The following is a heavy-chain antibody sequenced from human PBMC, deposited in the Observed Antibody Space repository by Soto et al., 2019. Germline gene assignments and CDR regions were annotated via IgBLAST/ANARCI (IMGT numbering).Heavy chain of an antibody. CDR3: AKDNFGSGPFVCSLRTYYYGMDV. J-gene: IGHJ6*02. V-gene: IGHV3-9*01. Sequence: GGSLRLSCAAYGFTFDDYAMHWVRQAPGKGLEWVSGISWNSGSIGYADSVKGRFTISRDNAKNSLYLQMNSLRDEDTALYYCAKDNFGSGPFVCSLRTYYYGMDVWGQGTAVTVSS. D-gene: IGHD3-10*01. CDR1: GFTFDDYA. CDR2: ISWNSGSI.